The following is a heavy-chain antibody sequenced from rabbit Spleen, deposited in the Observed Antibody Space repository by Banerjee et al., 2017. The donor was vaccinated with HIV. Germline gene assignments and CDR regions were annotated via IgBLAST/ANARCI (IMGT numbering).Heavy chain of an antibody. Sequence: HLKESGGGLVQPGGSLKLFCRASGFTLSSYYMNWVRQAPGKGLEWIGYIDPVFASTYYASWVNGRFTISSHNAQNTLYLQLNSLTAADTATYFCARDSGSGHYIDVLFNLWGPGTLVTVS. V-gene: IGHV1S7*01. J-gene: IGHJ4*01. CDR3: ARDSGSGHYIDVLFNL. CDR2: IDPVFAST. D-gene: IGHD1-1*01. CDR1: GFTLSSYY.